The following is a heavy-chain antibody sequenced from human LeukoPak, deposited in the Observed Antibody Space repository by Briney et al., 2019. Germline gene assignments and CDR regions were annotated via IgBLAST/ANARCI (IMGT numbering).Heavy chain of an antibody. CDR3: ARDDPTGYYYYGMDV. CDR2: IYYSGST. V-gene: IGHV4-59*01. CDR1: GGSISSYY. J-gene: IGHJ6*02. Sequence: SETLSLTCTVSGGSISSYYWSWIRQPPAKGLEWIGYIYYSGSTNYNPSLKSRVTISVDTSKNQFSLKLSSVTAADTAVYYCARDDPTGYYYYGMDVWGQGTTVTVSS.